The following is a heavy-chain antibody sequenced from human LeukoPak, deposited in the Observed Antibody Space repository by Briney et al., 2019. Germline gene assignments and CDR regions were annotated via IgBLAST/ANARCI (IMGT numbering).Heavy chain of an antibody. D-gene: IGHD3-16*02. V-gene: IGHV4-59*01. J-gene: IGHJ3*02. Sequence: SETLSLTCTVCGGSISSYYWSWIRQPPAKGLEWIGYIYYSGNTNYNPSLKSRVTISVDTSKNQFSLKLSSVTAADTAVYYCARGNDYVWGSYRYTGESAFDIWGQGTMVTVSS. CDR2: IYYSGNT. CDR3: ARGNDYVWGSYRYTGESAFDI. CDR1: GGSISSYY.